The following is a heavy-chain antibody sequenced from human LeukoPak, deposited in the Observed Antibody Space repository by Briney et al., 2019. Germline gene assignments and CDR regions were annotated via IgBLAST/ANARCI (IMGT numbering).Heavy chain of an antibody. J-gene: IGHJ4*02. CDR2: IYPGDSDT. CDR3: ARHLAEYSSSSGLDY. CDR1: GYRFTSFW. V-gene: IGHV5-51*01. D-gene: IGHD6-6*01. Sequence: GESLRISCKGSGYRFTSFWIGWVRQITGKGLEWMGIIYPGDSDTRYSPSFQGQVTISADKSISTAYLQWSSLKASDTAMYYCARHLAEYSSSSGLDYWGQGTLVTVSS.